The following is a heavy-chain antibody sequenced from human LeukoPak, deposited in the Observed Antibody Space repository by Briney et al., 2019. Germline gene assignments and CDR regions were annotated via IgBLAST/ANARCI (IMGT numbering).Heavy chain of an antibody. CDR2: ISAYNGNT. Sequence: ASVKVSCKASGYTFTSYGISWVRQAPGQGLEWMGWISAYNGNTNYAQKLQGRVTMTTDTSTSTAYMELRSLRSDDTAVYYCARSTGYDSSGYYPTSYYFDYWGQGTLVTVSS. D-gene: IGHD3-22*01. CDR3: ARSTGYDSSGYYPTSYYFDY. V-gene: IGHV1-18*01. J-gene: IGHJ4*02. CDR1: GYTFTSYG.